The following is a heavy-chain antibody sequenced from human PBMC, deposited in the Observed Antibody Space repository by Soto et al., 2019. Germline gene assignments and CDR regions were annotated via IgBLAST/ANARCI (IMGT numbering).Heavy chain of an antibody. CDR1: GYTFTSYG. J-gene: IGHJ3*02. D-gene: IGHD3-22*01. V-gene: IGHV1-18*01. Sequence: ASVKVSCKASGYTFTSYGISWVRQAPGQGLEWMGWISAYNGNTNYAQKLRGRVTMTTDTSTSTAYMELRSLRSDDTAVYYCARDEANYYDSSGPEDAFDIWGQGTMVTVSS. CDR3: ARDEANYYDSSGPEDAFDI. CDR2: ISAYNGNT.